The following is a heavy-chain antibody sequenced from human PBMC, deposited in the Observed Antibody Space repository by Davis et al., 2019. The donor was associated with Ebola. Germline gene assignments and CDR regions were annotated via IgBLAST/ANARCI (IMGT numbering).Heavy chain of an antibody. D-gene: IGHD3-22*01. Sequence: AASVKVSCKASGYTFTNYDIHWVRQATGQGLEWMGWINPNSGGTNYAQKFQGRVTMTRDTSISTAYMELSRLRSDDTAVYYCAREFRDYYDSSGYYYVYAFDIWGQGTMVTVSS. CDR1: GYTFTNYD. CDR3: AREFRDYYDSSGYYYVYAFDI. V-gene: IGHV1-2*02. J-gene: IGHJ3*02. CDR2: INPNSGGT.